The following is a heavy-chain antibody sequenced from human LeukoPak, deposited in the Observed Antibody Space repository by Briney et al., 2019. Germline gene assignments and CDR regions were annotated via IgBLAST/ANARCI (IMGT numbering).Heavy chain of an antibody. CDR1: GYTFTNNW. CDR3: VKSWCRGILVCPHY. Sequence: GESLRISCKASGYTFTNNWIGWVRQMSGKGLEWMGRIFPGDYDTRYSPSFQGQVTITADTSINTVYLQWNSLRASDSAIYYCVKSWCRGILVCPHYWGQGTMVTVSS. D-gene: IGHD4/OR15-4a*01. V-gene: IGHV5-51*01. CDR2: IFPGDYDT. J-gene: IGHJ4*02.